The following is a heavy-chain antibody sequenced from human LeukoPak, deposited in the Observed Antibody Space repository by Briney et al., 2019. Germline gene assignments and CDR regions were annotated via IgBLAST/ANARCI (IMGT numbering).Heavy chain of an antibody. CDR3: AAVMSSYYYYGMDV. CDR1: GFTFTSST. CDR2: IVVGSGNT. V-gene: IGHV1-58*02. Sequence: GASVKVSCKASGFTFTSSTMQWVRQARGQRLEWIGWIVVGSGNTHYAQKFQERVTITRDMSTSTAYMELSSLRSEDTAVYYCAAVMSSYYYYGMDVWGQGTTVTVSS. J-gene: IGHJ6*02. D-gene: IGHD6-6*01.